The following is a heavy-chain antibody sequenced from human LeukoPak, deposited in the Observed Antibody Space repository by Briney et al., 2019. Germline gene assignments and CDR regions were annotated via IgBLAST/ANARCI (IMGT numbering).Heavy chain of an antibody. J-gene: IGHJ6*03. CDR3: ARDSTRDHYYYYYMDV. CDR2: IYSSGSA. V-gene: IGHV4-4*07. Sequence: TSETLSLTCTVSGGSISSYYWSWIRQPAGKGLEWIGRIYSSGSANYNPSLKSRVTMSLDTSKNQFSLKLNSVTAADTALYYCARDSTRDHYYYYYMDVWGKGATVTVYS. CDR1: GGSISSYY.